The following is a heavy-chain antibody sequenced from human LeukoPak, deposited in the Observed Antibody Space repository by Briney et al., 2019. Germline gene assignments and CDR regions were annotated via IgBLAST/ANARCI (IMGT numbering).Heavy chain of an antibody. Sequence: SETLSLTCTVSGGSISSSSLYWNWIRQPPGKGPEWIGSIYYTGTTYYNPSLKSRVTISVDTSRNQFSLKVSSVTAADTAVYYCATSLKGANWFDPWAREPWSPSPQ. CDR3: ATSLKGANWFDP. CDR1: GGSISSSSLY. D-gene: IGHD3-16*01. CDR2: IYYTGTT. J-gene: IGHJ5*02. V-gene: IGHV4-39*01.